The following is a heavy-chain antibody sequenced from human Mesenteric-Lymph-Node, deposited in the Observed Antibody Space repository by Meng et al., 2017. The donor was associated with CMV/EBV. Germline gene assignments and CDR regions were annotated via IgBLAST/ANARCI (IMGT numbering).Heavy chain of an antibody. D-gene: IGHD2-15*01. CDR2: IYSGGST. J-gene: IGHJ4*02. V-gene: IGHV3-66*02. Sequence: GGSLRLSCAASGFTVSSNYMSWVRQAPGKGLEWVSVIYSGGSTYYADSVKGRFTISRDNSKNTLYLQMNSLRPEDTAVYYCARGGCSGGTCYTGISDFDYWGQGTLVTVS. CDR3: ARGGCSGGTCYTGISDFDY. CDR1: GFTVSSNY.